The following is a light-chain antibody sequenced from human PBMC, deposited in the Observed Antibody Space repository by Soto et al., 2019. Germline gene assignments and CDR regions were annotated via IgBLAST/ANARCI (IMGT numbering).Light chain of an antibody. CDR3: QQYGSSGT. CDR1: QSVSSSY. V-gene: IGKV3-20*01. Sequence: VLTQSPDTLSVSPGEIATLSFSASQSVSSSYLAWYQQKPGQAPRLLIYGASSRATGIPDRFSGSGSGTDFTLTISRLEPEDFAVYYCQQYGSSGTFGQGTKVDIK. CDR2: GAS. J-gene: IGKJ1*01.